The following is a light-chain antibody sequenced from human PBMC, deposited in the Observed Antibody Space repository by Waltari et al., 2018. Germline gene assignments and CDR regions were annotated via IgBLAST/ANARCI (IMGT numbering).Light chain of an antibody. Sequence: QSALTQPASVPGSPGQSITISCTGTASDVGSYNFVSWYRQPPGKAPHLIIYEVSDRPPGISDRFSGSKSDNTASLTISGLQADDEAVYYCSSYTTSNAPGVFGTGTKVTVL. CDR1: ASDVGSYNF. CDR3: SSYTTSNAPGV. CDR2: EVS. V-gene: IGLV2-14*01. J-gene: IGLJ1*01.